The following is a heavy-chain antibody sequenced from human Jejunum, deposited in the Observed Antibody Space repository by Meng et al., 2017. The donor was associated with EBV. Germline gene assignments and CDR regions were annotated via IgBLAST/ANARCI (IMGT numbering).Heavy chain of an antibody. Sequence: GQLGESGGGLVQPGGSLRLSCAASGFTFSSYWMHWVRQAPGKGLLWVSRINGDGSGSNYADSVKGRFTISRDNAKNTLSLQMNSLRAEDTAVYYCVRDGDNWNFDYWGQGTLVTVSS. CDR1: GFTFSSYW. CDR3: VRDGDNWNFDY. J-gene: IGHJ4*02. CDR2: INGDGSGS. D-gene: IGHD1-20*01. V-gene: IGHV3-74*01.